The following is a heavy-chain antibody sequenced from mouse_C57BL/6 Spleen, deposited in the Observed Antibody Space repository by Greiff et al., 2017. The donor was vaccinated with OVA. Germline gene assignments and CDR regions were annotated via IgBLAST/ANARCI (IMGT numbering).Heavy chain of an antibody. V-gene: IGHV1-52*01. CDR2: IDPSDSET. CDR1: GYTFTSYW. J-gene: IGHJ2*01. CDR3: ARRVYDATGYYFDY. Sequence: QVQLLQPGAELVRPGSSVKLSCKASGYTFTSYWMHWVKQRPIQGLEWIGNIDPSDSETHYNQKFKDKATLTVDKSSSTAYMQLSSLTSEDSAVYYCARRVYDATGYYFDYWGQGTTLTVSS. D-gene: IGHD2-12*01.